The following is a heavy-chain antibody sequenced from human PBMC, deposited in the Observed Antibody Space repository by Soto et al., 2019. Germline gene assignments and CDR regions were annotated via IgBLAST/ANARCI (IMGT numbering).Heavy chain of an antibody. CDR1: GCTFSSYT. V-gene: IGHV1-69*08. CDR2: IIPILGIA. D-gene: IGHD1-26*01. Sequence: QVQLVQSGAEVKKPGSSVKVSCKASGCTFSSYTIRWVRQAPGQGLAWMGRIIPILGIANYAQKFQGRVTITADKSTSTAYMELSSLRSEDTAVYYCARDRYSGMDVWGQGTTVTVSS. J-gene: IGHJ6*02. CDR3: ARDRYSGMDV.